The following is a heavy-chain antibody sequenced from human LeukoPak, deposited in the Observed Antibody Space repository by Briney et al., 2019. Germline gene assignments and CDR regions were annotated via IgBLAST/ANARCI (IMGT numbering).Heavy chain of an antibody. D-gene: IGHD3-16*01. V-gene: IGHV3-21*01. CDR3: ARGDGMITFGGVISIY. J-gene: IGHJ4*02. CDR2: ISSSSSYI. CDR1: GFTFSSYS. Sequence: GGSLRLSCAASGFTFSSYSMNWVRQAPGKGLEWVSSISSSSSYIYYVDSVKGRFTISRDNAKNSLYLKMNSLRAEDTAVYYCARGDGMITFGGVISIYWGQGTLVTVSS.